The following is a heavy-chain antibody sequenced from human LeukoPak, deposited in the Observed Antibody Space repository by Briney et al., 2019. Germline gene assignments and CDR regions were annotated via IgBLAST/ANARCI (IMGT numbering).Heavy chain of an antibody. V-gene: IGHV3-7*03. D-gene: IGHD6-13*01. CDR2: IQRDGRDN. Sequence: GGSLRLSCVTSGFTFSQYWMTWVRQAPGKGLEWVANIQRDGRDNNYVDSVKGRFTISRDNSRNTLYLQMNTLRAEDTAVYYCAKCRGSSWSDYFDYWGQGTLVTVSS. CDR3: AKCRGSSWSDYFDY. CDR1: GFTFSQYW. J-gene: IGHJ4*02.